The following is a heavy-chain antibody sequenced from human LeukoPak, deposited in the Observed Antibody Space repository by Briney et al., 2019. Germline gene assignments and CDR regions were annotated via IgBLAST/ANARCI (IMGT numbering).Heavy chain of an antibody. V-gene: IGHV4-59*08. D-gene: IGHD6-19*01. CDR2: IYYSGSI. CDR3: ARHGRSSGWSSEFAY. CDR1: GGSISSYY. Sequence: SETLSLTGTVSGGSISSYYWSWIRQSPGKGLEWIGYIYYSGSINYNPSLESRVTISVDTSKNQFSLNLSSVTAADTAVYYCARHGRSSGWSSEFAYWGQGILLTVSS. J-gene: IGHJ4*02.